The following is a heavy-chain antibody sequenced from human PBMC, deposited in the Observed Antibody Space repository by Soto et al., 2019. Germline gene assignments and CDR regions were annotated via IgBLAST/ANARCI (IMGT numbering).Heavy chain of an antibody. Sequence: PSETLSLTCAVSGGSISSGGYYWSWIRQPPGKGLEWIGYIYYSGSTYYNPSLKSRVTISVDTSKNQFSLKLSSVTAADTAVYYCARGARSTEFDFWGQGTLVTVSS. CDR3: ARGARSTEFDF. CDR1: GGSISSGGYY. V-gene: IGHV4-30-4*01. CDR2: IYYSGST. D-gene: IGHD2-2*01. J-gene: IGHJ4*02.